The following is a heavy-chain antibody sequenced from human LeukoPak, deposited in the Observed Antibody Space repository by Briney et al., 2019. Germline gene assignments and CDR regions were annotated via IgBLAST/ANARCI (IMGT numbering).Heavy chain of an antibody. CDR3: ARIRDGYNDAYDI. CDR2: ISAYNGNT. D-gene: IGHD5-24*01. V-gene: IGHV1-18*04. J-gene: IGHJ3*02. Sequence: ASVKVSCKASGYTFTGYYMHWVRQAPGQGLEWMGWISAYNGNTNYAQKLQGRVTMTRDTSTSTAYMELSSLRSEDTAIYYCARIRDGYNDAYDIWGQGTVVTVPS. CDR1: GYTFTGYY.